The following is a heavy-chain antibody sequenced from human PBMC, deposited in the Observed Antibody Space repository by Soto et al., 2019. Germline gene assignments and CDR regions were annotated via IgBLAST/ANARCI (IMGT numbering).Heavy chain of an antibody. V-gene: IGHV1-2*04. J-gene: IGHJ4*02. CDR1: GYTFTGYY. CDR2: INPNSGGT. D-gene: IGHD2-2*02. CDR3: ARGVIVVVPAAIWPHYFDY. Sequence: QVQLVQSGAEVKKPGASVKVSCKASGYTFTGYYMHWVRQAPGQGLEWMGWINPNSGGTNYAQKFQGWVTMTRDTSISTAYMELSRLRSDDTAVYYCARGVIVVVPAAIWPHYFDYWGQGTLVTVSS.